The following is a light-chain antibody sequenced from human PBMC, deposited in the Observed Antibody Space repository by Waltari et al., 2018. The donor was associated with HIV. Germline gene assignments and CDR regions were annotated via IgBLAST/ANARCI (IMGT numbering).Light chain of an antibody. CDR1: QSVNSN. V-gene: IGKV3-15*01. CDR3: QQYNNSPPLT. J-gene: IGKJ4*02. Sequence: EIVMTQSPATLSVSPGDRATLSCRASQSVNSNLAWYQQKPGQAPRLLIYGAFTRATGIAARFSGSGTGTEFTITISSLQSEDFAVYYCQQYNNSPPLTFGGGTKVEIK. CDR2: GAF.